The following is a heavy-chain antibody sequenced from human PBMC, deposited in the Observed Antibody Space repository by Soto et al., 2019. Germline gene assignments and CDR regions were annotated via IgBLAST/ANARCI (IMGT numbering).Heavy chain of an antibody. CDR3: ARDRPYYYGSGSYIDAFDI. J-gene: IGHJ3*02. Sequence: GASVKVSCKASGYTFTSYGISWVRQAPGQGLEWMGWISAYNGNTNYAQKLQGRVTMTTDTSTSTAYMELRSLRSDDTAVYYCARDRPYYYGSGSYIDAFDIWGQGTMVTVSS. CDR2: ISAYNGNT. CDR1: GYTFTSYG. D-gene: IGHD3-10*01. V-gene: IGHV1-18*01.